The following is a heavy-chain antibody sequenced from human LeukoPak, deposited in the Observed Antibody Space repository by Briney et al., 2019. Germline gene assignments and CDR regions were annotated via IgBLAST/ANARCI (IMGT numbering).Heavy chain of an antibody. CDR1: GYTFTSYY. D-gene: IGHD4-17*01. J-gene: IGHJ4*02. CDR3: AKYDTTVTRLAAFDY. V-gene: IGHV1-46*01. Sequence: GASVKVSCKASGYTFTSYYMHWVRQAPGQGLEWMGIINPSGGITSYAQKFQGRVTMTRDTSTSTVYMELSSLRSEDKAVYYCAKYDTTVTRLAAFDYWGQGTLVTVSS. CDR2: INPSGGIT.